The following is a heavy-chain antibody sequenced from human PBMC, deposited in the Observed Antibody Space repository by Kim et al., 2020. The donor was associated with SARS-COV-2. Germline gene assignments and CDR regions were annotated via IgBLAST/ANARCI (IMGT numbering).Heavy chain of an antibody. V-gene: IGHV3-21*01. CDR1: GFTFSSYS. CDR3: ARGGYCSSTSCLDY. J-gene: IGHJ4*02. CDR2: ISSSSSYI. Sequence: GGSLRLSCAASGFTFSSYSMNWVRQAPGNGLEWVSSISSSSSYIYYADSVKGRFTISRDNAKNSLYLQMNSLRAEDTAVYYCARGGYCSSTSCLDYWGQGTLVTVSS. D-gene: IGHD2-2*01.